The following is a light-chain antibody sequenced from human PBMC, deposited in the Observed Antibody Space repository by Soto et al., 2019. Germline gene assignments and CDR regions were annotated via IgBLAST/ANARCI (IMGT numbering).Light chain of an antibody. CDR2: EVS. Sequence: QSALTQPPSASGSPGQSVTISCTGTSSDVGGYNYVSWYQQHPGRAPKLMISEVSKRPSGVPDRFSGSKSVTTASLTVSGHQAEDEADYYCSSYAGSNNVVFGGGTKVTVL. V-gene: IGLV2-8*01. J-gene: IGLJ2*01. CDR1: SSDVGGYNY. CDR3: SSYAGSNNVV.